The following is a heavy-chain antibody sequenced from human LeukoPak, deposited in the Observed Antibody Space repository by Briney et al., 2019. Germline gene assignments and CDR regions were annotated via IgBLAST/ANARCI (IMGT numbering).Heavy chain of an antibody. V-gene: IGHV4-61*05. CDR2: IYYSGST. D-gene: IGHD4-17*01. CDR1: GGSISSSSYY. Sequence: PSETLSLTCTVSGGSISSSSYYWGWIRQPPGKGLEWIGYIYYSGSTNYNPSLKSRVTISVDTSKNQFSLKLSSVTAADTAVYYCARLHGDYEYHVDCWGQGTLVTVSS. J-gene: IGHJ4*02. CDR3: ARLHGDYEYHVDC.